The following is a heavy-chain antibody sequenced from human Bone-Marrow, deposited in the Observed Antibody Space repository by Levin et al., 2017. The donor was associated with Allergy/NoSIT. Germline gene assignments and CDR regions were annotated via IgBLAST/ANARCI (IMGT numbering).Heavy chain of an antibody. V-gene: IGHV3-23*01. CDR2: ISAGGDTT. CDR3: ANRQDSGGIHDTSGHNLC. Sequence: LSLPCAAFGFTFRSYDMTWVRQAPGKGLEWVSAISAGGDTTYYAESVRGRFTISRDNSKFTVYLQMNSLRAEDTAVYYCANRQDSGGIHDTSGHNLCWGRGTLVTVSS. CDR1: GFTFRSYD. D-gene: IGHD3-22*01. J-gene: IGHJ4*02.